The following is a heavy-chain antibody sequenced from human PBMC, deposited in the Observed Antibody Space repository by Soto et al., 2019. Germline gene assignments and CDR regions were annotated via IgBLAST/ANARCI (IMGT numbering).Heavy chain of an antibody. V-gene: IGHV4-31*03. CDR3: ARVRCIMITFGGVDPPNWFDP. D-gene: IGHD3-16*01. CDR2: IYYSGST. Sequence: QVQLQESGPGLVKPSQTLSLTCTVSGGSISSGGYYWSWIRQHPGKGLEWIGYIYYSGSTYYNPSLKSRVTISVDTSKNQFSLKLSSVTAADTAVYYCARVRCIMITFGGVDPPNWFDPWGQGTLVTVSS. J-gene: IGHJ5*02. CDR1: GGSISSGGYY.